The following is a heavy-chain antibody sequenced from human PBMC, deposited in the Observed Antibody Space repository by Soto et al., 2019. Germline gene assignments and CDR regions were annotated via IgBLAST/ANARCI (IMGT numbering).Heavy chain of an antibody. J-gene: IGHJ6*02. CDR3: ARGTMLRGPGYYYAMDV. CDR1: GDSLSRNGYF. Sequence: QSLTCTVSGDSLSRNGYFWTWIRQHPGKGLEWIGYIYYSGSSYYNPSLKSRVIISVDTSKNHFSLNLTAVTAADTAVYYCARGTMLRGPGYYYAMDVWGQGTTVTVSS. D-gene: IGHD3-10*01. V-gene: IGHV4-31*03. CDR2: IYYSGSS.